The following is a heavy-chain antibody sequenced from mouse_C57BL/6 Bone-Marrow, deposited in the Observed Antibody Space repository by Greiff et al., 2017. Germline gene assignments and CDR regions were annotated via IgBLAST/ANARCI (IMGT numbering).Heavy chain of an antibody. V-gene: IGHV1-74*01. J-gene: IGHJ1*03. CDR2: IHPSDSAT. CDR1: GYTFTSYW. D-gene: IGHD2-4*01. CDR3: AIYDYEHFDV. Sequence: VQLQQPGADLVKPWASVKVSCTASGYTFTSYWMHWVQQRPGQGLEWIGRIHPSDSATNYNQKFKGKATLTVDKSSSTAYMQLSSLTSEDSAVYYCAIYDYEHFDVWGTGTTVTVSS.